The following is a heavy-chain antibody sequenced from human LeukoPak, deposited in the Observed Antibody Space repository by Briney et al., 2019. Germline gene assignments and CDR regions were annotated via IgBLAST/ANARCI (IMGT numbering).Heavy chain of an antibody. J-gene: IGHJ4*02. V-gene: IGHV4-59*02. CDR1: GGSVSHFY. D-gene: IGHD6-19*01. Sequence: SETLSLTCTVSGGSVSHFYWSWIRQPPGKGLEWIGYIYYTGSTNYNPSLKSRVTISLDPSKNQFSLKLSSVTAADTAFYYCARSGTGWYATDFWGQGTLATVSS. CDR2: IYYTGST. CDR3: ARSGTGWYATDF.